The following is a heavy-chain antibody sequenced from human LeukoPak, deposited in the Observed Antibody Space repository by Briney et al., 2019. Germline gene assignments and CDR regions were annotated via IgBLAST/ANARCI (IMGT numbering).Heavy chain of an antibody. CDR2: IYHSGST. J-gene: IGHJ6*03. Sequence: SETLSLTCAVSGGSISSSNWWSWVRQPPGKGLDWIGEIYHSGSTNYNPSLKSRVTISVDTSKNQFSLKLSSVTAADTAVYYCARVRLSYYYMDVWGKGTTVTVSS. CDR3: ARVRLSYYYMDV. D-gene: IGHD2/OR15-2a*01. V-gene: IGHV4-4*02. CDR1: GGSISSSNW.